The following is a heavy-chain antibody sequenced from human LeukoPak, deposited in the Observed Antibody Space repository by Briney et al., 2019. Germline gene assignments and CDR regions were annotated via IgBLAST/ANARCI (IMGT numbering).Heavy chain of an antibody. Sequence: GGSLRLSRAASGFTFSSYGMHWVRQAPGKGLEWVAFIRYDGSNKYYADSVKGRFTISRDNSKNTLYLQMNSLRAEDTAVYYCAKDIQIVGATTGYFDYWGQGTLVTVSS. CDR3: AKDIQIVGATTGYFDY. V-gene: IGHV3-30*02. J-gene: IGHJ4*02. CDR2: IRYDGSNK. CDR1: GFTFSSYG. D-gene: IGHD1-26*01.